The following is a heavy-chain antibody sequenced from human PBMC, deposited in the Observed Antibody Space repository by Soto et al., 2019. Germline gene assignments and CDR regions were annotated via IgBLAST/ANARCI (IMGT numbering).Heavy chain of an antibody. V-gene: IGHV5-51*01. CDR2: IYPGDSDT. D-gene: IGHD3-22*01. CDR1: GYSFTSYW. J-gene: IGHJ4*02. Sequence: GESLKISRKGSGYSFTSYWIGWVRQMRGKGLEWIAIIYPGDSDTRYSPSYQGQVIISADKSISTAYQQWSRLNAYDTAMYYCAKGAPDYYDSSGYCRIDDWGQGTLVTVSS. CDR3: AKGAPDYYDSSGYCRIDD.